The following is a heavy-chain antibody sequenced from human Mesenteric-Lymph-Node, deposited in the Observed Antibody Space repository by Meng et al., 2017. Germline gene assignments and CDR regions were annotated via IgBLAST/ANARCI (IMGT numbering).Heavy chain of an antibody. J-gene: IGHJ3*02. CDR2: ISWNSGTI. D-gene: IGHD3-22*01. Sequence: SLKISCAASGFTFSSYSMNWVRQAPGKGLEWVSGISWNSGTIGYADSVKGRFTISRDNAKNSLYLQMNSLRAEDTALYYCARLIVVVIGDAFDIWGQGTMVTVSS. CDR1: GFTFSSYS. V-gene: IGHV3-9*01. CDR3: ARLIVVVIGDAFDI.